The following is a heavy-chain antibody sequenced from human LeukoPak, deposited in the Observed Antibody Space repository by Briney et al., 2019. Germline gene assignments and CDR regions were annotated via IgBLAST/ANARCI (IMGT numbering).Heavy chain of an antibody. D-gene: IGHD3-9*01. CDR3: ARGIFAFDY. Sequence: SETLSLTCAVYGGSFSGYYWSWIRQPPGKGLEWIGEINHSGSTNYNPSLKSRVTISVDTSKNQFSLKLSSVTAADTAVYYCARGIFAFDYWGQGTLVTVSS. CDR1: GGSFSGYY. J-gene: IGHJ4*02. V-gene: IGHV4-34*01. CDR2: INHSGST.